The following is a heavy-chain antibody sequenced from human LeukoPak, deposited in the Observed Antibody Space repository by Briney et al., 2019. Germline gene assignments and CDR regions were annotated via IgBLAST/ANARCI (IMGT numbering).Heavy chain of an antibody. CDR1: GFTFSNYW. CDR3: ARIYGGKSSDY. CDR2: IKQDGSVK. J-gene: IGHJ4*02. D-gene: IGHD4-23*01. Sequence: GGSLRLSCAVSGFTFSNYWMSWVRQAPGKGLEWVANIKQDGSVKYYVDSVKGRFTISRENAKNSLYLQMDSLRVEDTAVYYCARIYGGKSSDYWGQGTLVTVSS. V-gene: IGHV3-7*01.